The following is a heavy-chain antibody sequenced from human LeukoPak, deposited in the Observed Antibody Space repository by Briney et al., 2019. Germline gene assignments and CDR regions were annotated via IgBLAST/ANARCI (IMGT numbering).Heavy chain of an antibody. V-gene: IGHV3-23*01. J-gene: IGHJ4*02. CDR3: AKDQGGYFDY. CDR1: GFSFSNYG. CDR2: ITGSGSTT. Sequence: PGGSLRLSCAASGFSFSNYGMNWVRQAPGKGLEWVSGITGSGSTTYYADSVKGRFTISRDNSKNTLYLQMNSLRAEDTAVYYCAKDQGGYFDYWGQGTLVTVSS. D-gene: IGHD3-16*01.